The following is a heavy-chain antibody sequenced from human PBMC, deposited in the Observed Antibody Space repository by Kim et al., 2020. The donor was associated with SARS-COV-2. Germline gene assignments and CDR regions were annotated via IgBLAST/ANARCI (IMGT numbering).Heavy chain of an antibody. CDR2: MSPSSGNT. D-gene: IGHD4-17*01. J-gene: IGHJ4*02. V-gene: IGHV1-8*01. CDR3: ARGRSCYDYTDCHFDY. Sequence: ASVKVSCKASGYTFTTYDINWVRQTTGQGLEWMGRMSPSSGNTGYAQTFQDRVSMTRDTSTSTAYMELSSLTSEDTAVYYCARGRSCYDYTDCHFDYWGQ. CDR1: GYTFTTYD.